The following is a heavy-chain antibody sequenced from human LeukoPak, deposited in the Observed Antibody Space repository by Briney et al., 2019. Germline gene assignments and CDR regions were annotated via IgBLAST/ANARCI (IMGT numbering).Heavy chain of an antibody. Sequence: GGSLRLSCAASGFTFDDYAMSWVRQAPGKGLEWVSAISGGGGSTYYADSVKGRFTISRDNSKNTLYLQMNSLRAEDTAVYYCAKGCSGWHWYFDLWGRGTLVTVSS. CDR3: AKGCSGWHWYFDL. D-gene: IGHD6-19*01. CDR1: GFTFDDYA. J-gene: IGHJ2*01. CDR2: ISGGGGST. V-gene: IGHV3-23*01.